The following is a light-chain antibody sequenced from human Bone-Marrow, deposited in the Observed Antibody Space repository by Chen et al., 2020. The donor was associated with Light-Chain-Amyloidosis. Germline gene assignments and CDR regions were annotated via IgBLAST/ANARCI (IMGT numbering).Light chain of an antibody. CDR1: DLPTKY. V-gene: IGLV3-25*03. CDR2: RDT. J-gene: IGLJ2*01. CDR3: QSADSSGTYEGI. Sequence: SSELTQPPSVSVSPGQTARITCSGDDLPTKYAYWYQQKPGQAPVLVIHRDTERPSGISERFSGSRSGTTATLTISGVQAEDEADYHCQSADSSGTYEGIFGGGTKLTVL.